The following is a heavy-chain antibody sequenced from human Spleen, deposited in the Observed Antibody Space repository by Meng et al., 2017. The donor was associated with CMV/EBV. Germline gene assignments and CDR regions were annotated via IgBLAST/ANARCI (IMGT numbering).Heavy chain of an antibody. Sequence: ASVKVSCKASGYMFTGYYMHWVRQAPGQGLEWLGWINPKSGGTNYAQKFQGRVTMTRDTSISTAYMELSRLRSDDTAVYYRARLHIAAAALVDYWGQGTLVTVSS. D-gene: IGHD6-13*01. CDR2: INPKSGGT. CDR3: ARLHIAAAALVDY. V-gene: IGHV1-2*02. CDR1: GYMFTGYY. J-gene: IGHJ4*02.